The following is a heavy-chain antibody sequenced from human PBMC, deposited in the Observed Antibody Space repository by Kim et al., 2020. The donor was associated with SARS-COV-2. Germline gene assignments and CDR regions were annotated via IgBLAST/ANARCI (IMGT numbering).Heavy chain of an antibody. CDR3: AGFSADMMSMMWGRGGWFDP. J-gene: IGHJ5*02. D-gene: IGHD3-16*01. V-gene: IGHV4-4*02. CDR1: GGSISSLSW. Sequence: SETLSLTCTVSGGSISSLSWWSWVRQAPGKGLEWIGEISHRGSPNYHPSLKSRMTISIDNSKNQFSLKLTSVTAADTAIYFCAGFSADMMSMMWGRGGWFDPWSPGTLVTVSS. CDR2: ISHRGSP.